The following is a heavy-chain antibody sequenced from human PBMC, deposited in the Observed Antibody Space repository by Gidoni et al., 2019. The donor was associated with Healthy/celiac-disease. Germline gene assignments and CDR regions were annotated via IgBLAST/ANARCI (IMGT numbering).Heavy chain of an antibody. CDR2: INPIFGTA. CDR3: ARALRVGALYYYYGMDV. CDR1: GGTFSSYA. V-gene: IGHV1-69*01. D-gene: IGHD1-26*01. Sequence: QVPLVQSGAEVKKPGSSVKVPCKASGGTFSSYAISWVRQAPGQGLEWMGGINPIFGTANYAQKFQGRVTITADESTSTAYMELSSLRSEDTAVYYCARALRVGALYYYYGMDVWGQGTTVTVSS. J-gene: IGHJ6*02.